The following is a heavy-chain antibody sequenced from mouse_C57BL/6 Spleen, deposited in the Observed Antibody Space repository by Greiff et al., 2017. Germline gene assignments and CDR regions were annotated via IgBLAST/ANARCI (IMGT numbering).Heavy chain of an antibody. Sequence: VQLQQSGAELVRPGASVTLSCKASGYTFTDYEMHWVKQTPVHGLEWIGAIDPETGGTAYNQKFKGKAILTADKSSSTAYMELRSLTSEDSAVYYCTRSYYDYPAWFAYWGQGTLVTVSA. CDR3: TRSYYDYPAWFAY. CDR1: GYTFTDYE. J-gene: IGHJ3*01. V-gene: IGHV1-15*01. D-gene: IGHD2-4*01. CDR2: IDPETGGT.